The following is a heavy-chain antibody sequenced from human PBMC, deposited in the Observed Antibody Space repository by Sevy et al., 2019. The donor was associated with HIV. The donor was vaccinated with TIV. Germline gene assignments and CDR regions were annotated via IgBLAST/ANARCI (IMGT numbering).Heavy chain of an antibody. CDR1: GGPFNTYA. CDR2: ISPIFGTT. CDR3: ASEVGGSGRLERLTSYYGVDV. Sequence: ASVKVSCKASGGPFNTYAITWIRQAPGQWLEWMGGISPIFGTTNCAQKFQGRVTITADESRTTAYLEVSSLRSEDTAVYYCASEVGGSGRLERLTSYYGVDVWGQGTTVTVSS. J-gene: IGHJ6*02. V-gene: IGHV1-69*13. D-gene: IGHD1-1*01.